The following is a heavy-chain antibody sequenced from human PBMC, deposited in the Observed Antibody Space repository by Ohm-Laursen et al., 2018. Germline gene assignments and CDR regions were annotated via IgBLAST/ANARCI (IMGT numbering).Heavy chain of an antibody. CDR1: GFTFSSYG. CDR2: ISYDGSNK. D-gene: IGHD6-25*01. Sequence: SLRLSCAASGFTFSSYGMHWVRQAPGKGLEWVAVISYDGSNKYYADSVKGRFTISRDNSKNTLYLQMNSLRDEDTAVYYCATAGPYSGDDYWGQGTLVNVSS. CDR3: ATAGPYSGDDY. V-gene: IGHV3-30*03. J-gene: IGHJ4*02.